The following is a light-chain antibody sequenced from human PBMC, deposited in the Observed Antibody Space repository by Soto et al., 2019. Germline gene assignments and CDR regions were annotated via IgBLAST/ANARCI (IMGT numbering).Light chain of an antibody. CDR3: QQRNNWPPTWT. J-gene: IGKJ1*01. CDR2: DAS. Sequence: EIVLTQSPATLSLSPGERATLSCRASQNNGSYLAWYQQKPGQAPRLLIHDASTRATGIPARFSGSGSGTDFALTISSLESEDFAVYYCQQRNNWPPTWTFGQGTKVEIK. V-gene: IGKV3-11*01. CDR1: QNNGSY.